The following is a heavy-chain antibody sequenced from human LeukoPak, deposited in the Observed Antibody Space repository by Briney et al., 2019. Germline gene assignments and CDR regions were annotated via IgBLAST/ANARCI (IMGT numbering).Heavy chain of an antibody. CDR2: INPNSGGT. V-gene: IGHV1-2*02. CDR1: GYTFTGYY. Sequence: ASVKVSCKASGYTFTGYYMHWVRPAPGQGLEWMGWINPNSGGTNYAQKFQGRVTMTRDTSISTAYMELSRLRSDDTAVYYCARVASWAVAGDFDYWGQGTLVTVSS. D-gene: IGHD6-19*01. J-gene: IGHJ4*02. CDR3: ARVASWAVAGDFDY.